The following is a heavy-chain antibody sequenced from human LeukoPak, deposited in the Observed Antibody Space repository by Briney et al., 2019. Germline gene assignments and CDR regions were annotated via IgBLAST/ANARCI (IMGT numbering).Heavy chain of an antibody. CDR3: TRARAMGYCSSTSCYAVWFDP. D-gene: IGHD2-2*01. J-gene: IGHJ5*02. CDR2: IRSKAYGGTT. CDR1: GFTFRSYA. V-gene: IGHV3-49*04. Sequence: GGSLRLSCAASGFTFRSYAMSWVRQAPGKGLEWVGFIRSKAYGGTTEYAASVKGRFTISRDDSKSIAYLQMNSLKTEDTAVYYCTRARAMGYCSSTSCYAVWFDPWGQGTLVTVSS.